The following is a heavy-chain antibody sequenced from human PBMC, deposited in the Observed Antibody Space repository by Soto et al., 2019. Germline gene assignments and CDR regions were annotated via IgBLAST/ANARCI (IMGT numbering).Heavy chain of an antibody. CDR3: ASGSSSSGGDYKGFWFDP. V-gene: IGHV1-69*02. Sequence: QVQLVQSGAEVKKPGSSVKVSCKASGGTFSSYTISWVRQAPGQGLEWMGRIIPILGIANYAQKFQGRVTITADKSTSTAYMELSSLGSEDTAVYYCASGSSSSGGDYKGFWFDPWGQGTLVTVSS. D-gene: IGHD6-6*01. CDR2: IIPILGIA. CDR1: GGTFSSYT. J-gene: IGHJ5*02.